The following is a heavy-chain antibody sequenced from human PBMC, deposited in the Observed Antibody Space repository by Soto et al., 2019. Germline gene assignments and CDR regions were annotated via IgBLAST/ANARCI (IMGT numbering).Heavy chain of an antibody. D-gene: IGHD3-10*01. CDR3: ARDAPGYYYGSGSYLDY. Sequence: QMQLVESGGGVVQPGRSLRLSCAASGFTFSSYGMHWVRQAPGKGLEWVAVIWYDGSNKYYADSVKGRFTISRDNSKNTLYLQMNSLRAEDTAVYYCARDAPGYYYGSGSYLDYWGQGTLVTVSS. CDR1: GFTFSSYG. V-gene: IGHV3-33*01. J-gene: IGHJ4*02. CDR2: IWYDGSNK.